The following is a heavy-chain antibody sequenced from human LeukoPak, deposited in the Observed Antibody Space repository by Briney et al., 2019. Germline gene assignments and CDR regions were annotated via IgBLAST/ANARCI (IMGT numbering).Heavy chain of an antibody. V-gene: IGHV1-69*01. CDR2: IIPIFGTA. Sequence: SVKVSCKASGGTFSSHAISWVRQAPGQGLEWMGGIIPIFGTANYAQKFQGRVTITADESTSTAYMELSSLRSEDTAVYYCARANPTPEPSPLLWFGESFDYWGQGTLVTVSS. D-gene: IGHD3-10*01. CDR3: ARANPTPEPSPLLWFGESFDY. J-gene: IGHJ4*02. CDR1: GGTFSSHA.